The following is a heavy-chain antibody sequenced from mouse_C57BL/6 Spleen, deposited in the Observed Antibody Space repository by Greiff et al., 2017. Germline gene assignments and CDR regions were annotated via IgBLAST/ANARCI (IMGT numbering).Heavy chain of an antibody. V-gene: IGHV1-82*01. D-gene: IGHD2-4*01. CDR3: ARSGDYEGYFDV. J-gene: IGHJ1*03. CDR2: IYPGDGDT. Sequence: VKVVESGPELVKPGASVKISCKASGYAFSSSWMNWVKQRPGKGLEWIGRIYPGDGDTNYNGKFKGKATLTADKSSSTAYMQLSSLTSEDSAVYFCARSGDYEGYFDVWGTGTTVTVSS. CDR1: GYAFSSSW.